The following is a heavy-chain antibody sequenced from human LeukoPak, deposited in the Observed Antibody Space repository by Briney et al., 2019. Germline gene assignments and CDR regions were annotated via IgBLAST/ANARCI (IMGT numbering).Heavy chain of an antibody. CDR3: AGSAVRGVILDYYYGMDV. J-gene: IGHJ6*02. Sequence: GGSLRLSCAASGFTFDDYAMHWVRQAPGKGLEWVSGISWNSGSIGYADSVKGRFTISRDNAKDSLYLQMNSLRAEDTALYYCAGSAVRGVILDYYYGMDVWGQGTTVTVSS. CDR1: GFTFDDYA. D-gene: IGHD3-10*02. V-gene: IGHV3-9*01. CDR2: ISWNSGSI.